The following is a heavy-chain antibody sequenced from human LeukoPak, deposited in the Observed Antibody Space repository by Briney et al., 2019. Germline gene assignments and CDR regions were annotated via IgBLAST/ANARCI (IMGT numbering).Heavy chain of an antibody. CDR1: GFTFSSYG. D-gene: IGHD3-22*01. J-gene: IGHJ4*02. V-gene: IGHV3-30*02. CDR2: IRYDGSNK. CDR3: ARDPPRAYYYDSSGYFDY. Sequence: GGSLRLSCAASGFTFSSYGMHWVRQAPGKGLEWVAFIRYDGSNKYYADSVKGRFTISRDNSKNTLYLQMNSLRAEDTAVYYCARDPPRAYYYDSSGYFDYWGQGTLVTVSS.